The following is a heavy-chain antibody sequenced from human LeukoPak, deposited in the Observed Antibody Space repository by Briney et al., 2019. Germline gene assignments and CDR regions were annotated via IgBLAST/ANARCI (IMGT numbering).Heavy chain of an antibody. J-gene: IGHJ4*02. Sequence: GRSLRLSCAASGFTFSSYGMHWVRQAPGKGLEWVAVIWYDGSNKYYADSVKGRFTISRDNSKNTLYLQMSSLRAEDTAVYYCARAQDGIAAAGIGYWGQGTLVTVSS. CDR1: GFTFSSYG. D-gene: IGHD6-13*01. CDR3: ARAQDGIAAAGIGY. CDR2: IWYDGSNK. V-gene: IGHV3-33*01.